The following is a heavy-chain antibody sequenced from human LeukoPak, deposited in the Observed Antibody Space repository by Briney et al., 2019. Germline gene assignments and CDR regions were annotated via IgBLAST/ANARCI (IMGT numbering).Heavy chain of an antibody. CDR2: ISSSSSFI. CDR3: ARSGADILTGYAYD. J-gene: IGHJ4*02. D-gene: IGHD3-9*01. V-gene: IGHV3-21*04. CDR1: GFTFSSYS. Sequence: GGSLRLSCAASGFTFSSYSMNWVRQAPGKGLEWVSSISSSSSFIYYADSVKGRFTISRDNAKNSLYLQMNSLRAEDTAVYYCARSGADILTGYAYDWGQGTLVTVSS.